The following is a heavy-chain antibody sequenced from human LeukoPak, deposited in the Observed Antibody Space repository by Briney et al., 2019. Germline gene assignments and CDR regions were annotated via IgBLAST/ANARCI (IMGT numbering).Heavy chain of an antibody. D-gene: IGHD1-1*01. CDR2: ISRSSRHV. CDR3: VRDLMGSGSTTAYLHH. V-gene: IGHV3-21*01. J-gene: IGHJ1*01. CDR1: GFTFSDYS. Sequence: GGSLRLSCAASGFTFSDYSMNLVRQAPGKGLEWVSSISRSSRHVYYAGSVKGRFTIFRGNAKNSLYLQMNSLRAEDMAVYFCVRDLMGSGSTTAYLHHWGQGTLVTVSS.